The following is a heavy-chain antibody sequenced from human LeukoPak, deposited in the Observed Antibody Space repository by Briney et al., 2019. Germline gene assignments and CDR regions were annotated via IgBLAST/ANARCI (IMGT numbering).Heavy chain of an antibody. CDR3: AKDWSAAH. CDR1: GFTFSSYA. J-gene: IGHJ4*02. D-gene: IGHD2-15*01. Sequence: GGSLRLSCAASGFTFSSYAMSWVRQAPGKGLEWVSAISGSGGSTYYADSVRGRFTISRDDSKKTLYLQMSSLRAEDTAVYYCAKDWSAAHWGQGTLVTVSS. CDR2: ISGSGGST. V-gene: IGHV3-23*01.